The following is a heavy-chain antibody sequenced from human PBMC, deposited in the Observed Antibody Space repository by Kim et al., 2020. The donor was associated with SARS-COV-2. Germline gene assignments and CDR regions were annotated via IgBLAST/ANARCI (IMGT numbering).Heavy chain of an antibody. CDR2: IIPIFGTA. D-gene: IGHD2-2*01. V-gene: IGHV1-69*13. Sequence: SVKVSCKASGGTFSSYAISWVRQAPGQGLEWMGGIIPIFGTANYAQKFQGRVTITADESTSTAYMELSSLRSEDTALYYCAVGDCSSTNCYEKNYYGMDVWGQGTTVTVSS. CDR3: AVGDCSSTNCYEKNYYGMDV. J-gene: IGHJ6*02. CDR1: GGTFSSYA.